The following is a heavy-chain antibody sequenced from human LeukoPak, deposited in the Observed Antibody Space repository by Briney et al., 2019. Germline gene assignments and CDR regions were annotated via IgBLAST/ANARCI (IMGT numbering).Heavy chain of an antibody. D-gene: IGHD3-10*01. V-gene: IGHV3-53*01. J-gene: IGHJ6*02. CDR3: ARISTMVRGITTLYYYGMDV. CDR2: IYSDGST. CDR1: GFTVSSNY. Sequence: GGSLRLSCSASGFTVSSNYLTWVRQAPGKGLEWVSVIYSDGSTYYADSVKGRLTISRDSSKNMVDLQMNNLRAEDTAVYYCARISTMVRGITTLYYYGMDVWGQGTTVTVSS.